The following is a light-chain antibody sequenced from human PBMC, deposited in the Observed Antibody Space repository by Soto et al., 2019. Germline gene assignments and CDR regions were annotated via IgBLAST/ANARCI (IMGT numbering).Light chain of an antibody. CDR3: CSYAGSYTFERGVV. V-gene: IGLV2-11*01. CDR2: DVS. J-gene: IGLJ2*01. Sequence: QSVLTQPRSVSGSPGQSVTISCTGTSSDVGGDNYVSWYQQHPGKAPKLMICDVSKRPSGVPDRFSGSKSGNTASLTISGHQAQDEADYYCCSYAGSYTFERGVVFGGGTKLTVL. CDR1: SSDVGGDNY.